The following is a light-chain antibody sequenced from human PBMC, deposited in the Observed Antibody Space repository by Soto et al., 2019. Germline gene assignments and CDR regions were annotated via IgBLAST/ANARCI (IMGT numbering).Light chain of an antibody. J-gene: IGLJ1*01. Sequence: QSVLTQPASVSGSPGQSITISCTGTSSDVGGYNYVSWYQQHPGKAPKLMIYEVSNRPSGVSNRFSGSKSGNTASLTISGLRAEDEADHYCSSYTSSSTLYVFGTGTKVTVL. CDR1: SSDVGGYNY. V-gene: IGLV2-14*01. CDR3: SSYTSSSTLYV. CDR2: EVS.